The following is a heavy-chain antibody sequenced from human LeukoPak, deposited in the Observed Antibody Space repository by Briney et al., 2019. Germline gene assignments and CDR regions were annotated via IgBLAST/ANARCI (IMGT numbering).Heavy chain of an antibody. D-gene: IGHD6-6*01. V-gene: IGHV4-4*07. J-gene: IGHJ6*02. CDR3: ARDPGARPYGMDV. CDR1: GGSITSYY. CDR2: IYTIGST. Sequence: SETLSLTCTVSGGSITSYYWIWIRQPAGKGLEWIGRIYTIGSTNYNLSLKSRVTMSVDTSKNQFSLKLTSVTAADTAVYYCARDPGARPYGMDVWGQGTTVTVSS.